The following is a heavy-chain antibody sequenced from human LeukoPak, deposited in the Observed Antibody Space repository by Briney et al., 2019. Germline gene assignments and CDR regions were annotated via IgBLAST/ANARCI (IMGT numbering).Heavy chain of an antibody. D-gene: IGHD4-11*01. J-gene: IGHJ5*02. CDR1: GYSISSGYY. CDR3: ARLTTRPNWFDP. Sequence: SETLSLTCTVSGYSISSGYYWGWIRQPPGKGLEWIGSIYHSESTYYNPSLKSRVTISVDTSKNQFSLKLSSVTAADTAVYYCARLTTRPNWFDPWGQGTLVTVSS. CDR2: IYHSEST. V-gene: IGHV4-38-2*02.